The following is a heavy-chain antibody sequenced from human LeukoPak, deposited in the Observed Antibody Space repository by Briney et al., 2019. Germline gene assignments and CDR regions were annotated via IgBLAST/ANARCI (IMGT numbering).Heavy chain of an antibody. CDR3: ARVDSTFDI. D-gene: IGHD2-2*03. J-gene: IGHJ3*02. Sequence: PGGSLRLSCAASGFTFSSYEMNWVRQAPGKGLEWVSYIGSRGSIKYYADSVKGRFTISRDNAKNSLYLQMNSLRAEDTAVYYCARVDSTFDIWGQGTMVTVSS. CDR1: GFTFSSYE. V-gene: IGHV3-48*03. CDR2: IGSRGSIK.